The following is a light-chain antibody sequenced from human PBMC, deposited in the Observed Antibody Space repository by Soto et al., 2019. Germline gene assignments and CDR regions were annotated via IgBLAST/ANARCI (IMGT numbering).Light chain of an antibody. CDR1: QKIDNW. J-gene: IGKJ5*01. CDR2: KVS. Sequence: DIQMTQSPSTLSASVGDRVTITCRASQKIDNWLAWYQQKPGKAPKLLIYKVSILESGVPSRFSGSGSETEFTLTISALQPDDFATYYCQQYKSYSLITFGQGTRLDI. CDR3: QQYKSYSLIT. V-gene: IGKV1-5*03.